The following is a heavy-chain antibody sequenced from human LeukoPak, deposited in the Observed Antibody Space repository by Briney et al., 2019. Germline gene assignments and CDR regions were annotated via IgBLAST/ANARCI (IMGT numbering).Heavy chain of an antibody. CDR3: ARDSDSSNLYGMDV. D-gene: IGHD6-13*01. CDR1: GFTFDDYA. Sequence: GRSLRLSCAASGFTFDDYAMHWVRQVPGKGLEWVSGISWNSGSIDYADSVKGRFTISRDNAKNSLYLQMNSLRAEDTAVYYCARDSDSSNLYGMDVWGQGTTVTVSS. J-gene: IGHJ6*02. CDR2: ISWNSGSI. V-gene: IGHV3-9*01.